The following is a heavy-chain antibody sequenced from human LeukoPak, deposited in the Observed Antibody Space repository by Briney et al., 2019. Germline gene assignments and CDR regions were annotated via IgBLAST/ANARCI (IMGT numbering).Heavy chain of an antibody. CDR1: GYTFTSYG. CDR2: ISAYNGNT. CDR3: ARAGTTMVRGVITRNYYFDY. V-gene: IGHV1-18*01. D-gene: IGHD3-10*01. Sequence: ASVKVSCKASGYTFTSYGISWVRQAPGQGLEWMGWISAYNGNTNYAQKLQGRVTMTTDTSTSTAYMELRSLRSDDTAVYYCARAGTTMVRGVITRNYYFDYWGQGTLVTDSS. J-gene: IGHJ4*02.